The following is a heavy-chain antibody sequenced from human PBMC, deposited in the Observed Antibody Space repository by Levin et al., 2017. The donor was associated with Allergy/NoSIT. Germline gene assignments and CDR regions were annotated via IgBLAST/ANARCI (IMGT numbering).Heavy chain of an antibody. D-gene: IGHD5-18*01. CDR2: ISYDGSNK. V-gene: IGHV3-30-3*01. CDR1: GFSFSTYA. CDR3: ARAQASQWPYSYAFDY. J-gene: IGHJ4*02. Sequence: GGSLRLSCAASGFSFSTYAMHWVRQAPGKGLEWVAVISYDGSNKYYADFVKGRFTISRDNSKNTLYLQMNSLRAEDTAVYYCARAQASQWPYSYAFDYWAREPWSPSPQ.